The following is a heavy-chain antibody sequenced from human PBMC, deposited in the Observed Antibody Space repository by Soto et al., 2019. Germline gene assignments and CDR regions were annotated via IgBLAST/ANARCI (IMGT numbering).Heavy chain of an antibody. CDR2: IIPIFGTA. V-gene: IGHV1-69*01. CDR1: GGTFSSYA. J-gene: IGHJ4*02. D-gene: IGHD3-10*01. CDR3: ARELVVRGVKTGIFDY. Sequence: QVQLVQSGAEVKKPGSSVKVSCKASGGTFSSYAISWVRQAPGQGLEWMGGIIPIFGTANYAQKFQGRVTITADESTRTADMELSSLRSEDTAVYYCARELVVRGVKTGIFDYWGQGTLVTVSS.